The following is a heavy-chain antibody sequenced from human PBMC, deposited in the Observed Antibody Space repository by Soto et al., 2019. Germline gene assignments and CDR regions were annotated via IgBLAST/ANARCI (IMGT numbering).Heavy chain of an antibody. J-gene: IGHJ4*02. Sequence: EVQLVESGGGLVQPGGSLRLSCAASGFTFSSYSMNWVRQAPGKGLEWVSYISSSSSTIYYADSVKGRFTISRNNAKNTLYLQMNSLRAAETAVYYCASQSSEWLLFASWGQGTQVTVYS. V-gene: IGHV3-48*01. CDR2: ISSSSSTI. CDR1: GFTFSSYS. D-gene: IGHD5-12*01. CDR3: ASQSSEWLLFAS.